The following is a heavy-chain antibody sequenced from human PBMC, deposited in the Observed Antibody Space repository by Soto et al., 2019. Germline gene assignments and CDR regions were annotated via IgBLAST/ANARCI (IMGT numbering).Heavy chain of an antibody. Sequence: GGSLRLSCAASGFTFSSYWMSWVRQAPGKGLEWVANIKQDGSEKYYVDSVKGRFTISRDNAKNSLYLQMNSLRAEDTAVYYCARVGQIVVPAAMPSRGAFDIWGQGTMVTVSS. CDR1: GFTFSSYW. CDR3: ARVGQIVVPAAMPSRGAFDI. J-gene: IGHJ3*02. D-gene: IGHD2-2*01. V-gene: IGHV3-7*01. CDR2: IKQDGSEK.